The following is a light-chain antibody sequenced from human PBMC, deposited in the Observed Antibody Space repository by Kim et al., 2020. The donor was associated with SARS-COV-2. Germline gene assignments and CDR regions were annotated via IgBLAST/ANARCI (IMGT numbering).Light chain of an antibody. J-gene: IGKJ2*01. V-gene: IGKV1-9*01. CDR1: QDISRF. CDR3: LRVRPYPHT. Sequence: SASVGDRVTVTCRASQDISRFLAWYQQKPGKAPKLLIYAASTLQSGVPSRFSGSGSGTEFTLTISNLQPEDFATYYRLRVRPYPHTFGQGTKLEI. CDR2: AAS.